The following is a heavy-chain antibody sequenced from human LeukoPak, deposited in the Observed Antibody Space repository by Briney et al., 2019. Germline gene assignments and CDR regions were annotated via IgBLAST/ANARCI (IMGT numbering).Heavy chain of an antibody. J-gene: IGHJ4*02. CDR1: GYTFTAYY. CDR3: ARNPPYCTSTSCYNDY. D-gene: IGHD2-2*02. Sequence: ASVKVSCKASGYTFTAYYIHWVRQAPGQGLEWMGWINPNSGGTSYAQRFQGRVTMTRDTSISTAYMELSGLTSDDTAVYYCARNPPYCTSTSCYNDYWGQGTLVTVSS. CDR2: INPNSGGT. V-gene: IGHV1-2*02.